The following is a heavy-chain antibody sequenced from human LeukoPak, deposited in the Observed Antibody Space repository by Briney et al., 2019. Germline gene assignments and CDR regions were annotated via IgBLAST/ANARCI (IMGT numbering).Heavy chain of an antibody. V-gene: IGHV3-53*01. J-gene: IGHJ4*02. CDR3: ARVTPHQFGELGFDY. Sequence: GGSPRLSCAASGFTVSSNYMSWVRQAPGKGLEWVSVIYSGGSTYYADSVKGRFTISRDNSKNTLYLQMNSLRAEDTAVYYCARVTPHQFGELGFDYWGQGTLVTVSS. CDR2: IYSGGST. CDR1: GFTVSSNY. D-gene: IGHD3-10*01.